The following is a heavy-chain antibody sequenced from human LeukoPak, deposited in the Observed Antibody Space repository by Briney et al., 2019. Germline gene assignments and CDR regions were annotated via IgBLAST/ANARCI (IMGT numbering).Heavy chain of an antibody. CDR1: GYTFTSYA. V-gene: IGHV1-3*01. J-gene: IGHJ5*02. D-gene: IGHD3-10*01. Sequence: GASAKVSCKASGYTFTSYAMHWVRQAPGQRLEWMGWINAGNGNTKYSQKFQGRVTITRDTSASTAYMELSSLRFEDTAVYYCARDRSYGSELYNWFDPWGQGTLVIVSS. CDR3: ARDRSYGSELYNWFDP. CDR2: INAGNGNT.